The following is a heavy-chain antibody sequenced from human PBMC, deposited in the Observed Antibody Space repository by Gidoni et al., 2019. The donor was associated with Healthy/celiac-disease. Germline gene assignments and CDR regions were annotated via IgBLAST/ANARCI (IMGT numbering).Heavy chain of an antibody. CDR3: ARGLLTRRDGYNYQPVGY. D-gene: IGHD5-12*01. Sequence: QMQLVPSGAEVTNHEASLRGSCKASGHTFTGDYMNGVRQAPGQGLEWMGIINPSGGSTSYAQKCQGRVTMTSDTSTSTVYRQLSSLISEDTAVYYCARGLLTRRDGYNYQPVGYWGQGTLVTVSS. V-gene: IGHV1-46*03. J-gene: IGHJ4*02. CDR2: INPSGGST. CDR1: GHTFTGDY.